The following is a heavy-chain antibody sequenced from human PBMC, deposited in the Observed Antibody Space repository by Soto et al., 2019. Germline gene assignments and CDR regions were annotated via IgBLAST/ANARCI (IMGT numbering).Heavy chain of an antibody. J-gene: IGHJ4*02. D-gene: IGHD3-3*01. CDR2: FIPVYRTL. CDR1: GGSFGNSA. V-gene: IGHV1-69*01. Sequence: QVLLVQSGAEVKKPGSSVKISCKASGGSFGNSAINWVRQTPGQGLEWLGGFIPVYRTLNYAQKFQGRVTITADESTCTAYMTLNSLASNDTAVYYCATGVICIGYFTVDSWGQGTRVTVSS. CDR3: ATGVICIGYFTVDS.